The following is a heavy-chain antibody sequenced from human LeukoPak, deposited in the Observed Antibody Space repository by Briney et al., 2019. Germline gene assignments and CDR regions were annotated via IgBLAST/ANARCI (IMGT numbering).Heavy chain of an antibody. CDR2: INQDESQK. CDR3: ARANYDI. D-gene: IGHD3-9*01. CDR1: GVNVDINC. Sequence: GGSLRLSCAASGVNVDINCMSEVRLAPRKGLEYVANINQDESQKYYVDSVKGRFTISKDNAKNSLNLQTNTLRAEDTGVYYCARANYDIRGQGTLVTVSS. J-gene: IGHJ4*02. V-gene: IGHV3-7*01.